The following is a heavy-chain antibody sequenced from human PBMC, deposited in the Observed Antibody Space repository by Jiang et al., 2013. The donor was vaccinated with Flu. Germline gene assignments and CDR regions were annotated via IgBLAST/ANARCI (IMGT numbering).Heavy chain of an antibody. CDR3: ARIGCSSTSCYSNFYDY. Sequence: LLKPSETLSLTCAVYGGSFSGYYWSWIRQPPGKGLEWIGEINHSGSTNYNPSLKSRVTISVDTSKNQFSLKLSSVTAADTAVYYCARIGCSSTSCYSNFYDYWGQGTLVTV. CDR2: INHSGST. CDR1: GGSFSGYY. J-gene: IGHJ4*02. D-gene: IGHD2-2*01. V-gene: IGHV4-34*01.